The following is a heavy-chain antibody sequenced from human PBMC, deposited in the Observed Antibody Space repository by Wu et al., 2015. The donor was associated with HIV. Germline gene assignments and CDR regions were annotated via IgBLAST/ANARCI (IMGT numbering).Heavy chain of an antibody. V-gene: IGHV1-24*01. CDR2: FVPEDDLT. J-gene: IGHJ5*02. Sequence: QVQLVQSGAEVKKPGASVKVSCKVSGSNLRKISIHWVRQAPGKGLEWMGGFVPEDDLTIYAPKFQGRVRMAEDTSTDTAYMQMNSLKSEDTAVYYCVTNMIVNPGYNWFDPWGQGTLVTVSP. CDR3: VTNMIVNPGYNWFDP. CDR1: GSNLRKIS. D-gene: IGHD3-16*01.